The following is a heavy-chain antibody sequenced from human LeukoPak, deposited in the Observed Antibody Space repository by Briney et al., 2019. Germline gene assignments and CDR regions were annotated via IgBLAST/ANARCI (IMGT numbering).Heavy chain of an antibody. CDR1: GYGFSTYG. V-gene: IGHV1-18*01. D-gene: IGHD3-10*01. CDR2: ISAYGVST. J-gene: IGHJ5*02. Sequence: GASVTVSCKASGYGFSTYGITWVRQAPGQGLEWMGWISAYGVSTDYAQKFQDRVTMTADTSTNTAYMEPRSLRPDDTAVYYCARANLWIGEHWFDPWGQGTLVIVSP. CDR3: ARANLWIGEHWFDP.